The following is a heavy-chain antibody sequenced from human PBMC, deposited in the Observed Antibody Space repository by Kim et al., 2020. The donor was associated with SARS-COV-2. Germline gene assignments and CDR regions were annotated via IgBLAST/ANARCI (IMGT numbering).Heavy chain of an antibody. D-gene: IGHD3-22*01. Sequence: SVKVSCKASGGTFSSYAISCVRQAPGQGLEWMGRIIPILGIANYAQKFQGRVTTTADKSTSTAYMELSSLRSEDTAVYYCARDPPDYYDSSGYPPSDYW. CDR1: GGTFSSYA. J-gene: IGHJ4*01. CDR2: IIPILGIA. V-gene: IGHV1-69*04. CDR3: ARDPPDYYDSSGYPPSDY.